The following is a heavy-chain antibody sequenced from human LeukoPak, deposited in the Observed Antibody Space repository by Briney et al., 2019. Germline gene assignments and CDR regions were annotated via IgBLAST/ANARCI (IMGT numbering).Heavy chain of an antibody. Sequence: GGSLRLPCAASGFTFDDYAMHWVRQAPGRGLEWVSGIDYAGGSTNYADSVQGRFTVSRDNSKNTLYLQMHSLRAEDTAIYYCAATRVCGGVLLRPNCLYFENWGLGTLVTVSS. V-gene: IGHV3-23*01. CDR2: IDYAGGST. CDR1: GFTFDDYA. CDR3: AATRVCGGVLLRPNCLYFEN. D-gene: IGHD3-10*01. J-gene: IGHJ4*02.